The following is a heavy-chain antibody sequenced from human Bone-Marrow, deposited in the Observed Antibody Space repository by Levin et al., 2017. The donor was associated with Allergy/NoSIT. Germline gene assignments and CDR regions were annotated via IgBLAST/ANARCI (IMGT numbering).Heavy chain of an antibody. D-gene: IGHD3-22*01. Sequence: PGGSLRLSCAASGFSFSNYAMTWVRQAPGKGLEWVSGISGSSVSTYYADSVKGRFTISRDNSKNTLYLQMNSLRAEDTAVYYCAKDSSRASSGFYPDYWGQGTLVTVSS. CDR2: ISGSSVST. CDR3: AKDSSRASSGFYPDY. CDR1: GFSFSNYA. V-gene: IGHV3-23*01. J-gene: IGHJ4*02.